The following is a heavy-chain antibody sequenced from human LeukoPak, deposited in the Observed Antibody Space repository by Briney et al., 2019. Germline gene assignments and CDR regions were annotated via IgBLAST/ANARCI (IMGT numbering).Heavy chain of an antibody. CDR2: IYPGDSDT. CDR1: GYSFTNYW. D-gene: IGHD6-19*01. Sequence: GESLQISCKGSGYSFTNYWIAWVRQMPGEGLEWMGIIYPGDSDTRYSPSFQGQVTISADKSITTAYLQWSSLKASDTAIYYCARTVGSYTTGWYNIDYWGQGTLVTVSS. J-gene: IGHJ4*02. CDR3: ARTVGSYTTGWYNIDY. V-gene: IGHV5-51*01.